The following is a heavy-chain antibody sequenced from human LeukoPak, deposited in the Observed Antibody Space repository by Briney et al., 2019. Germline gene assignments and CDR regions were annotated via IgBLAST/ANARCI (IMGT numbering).Heavy chain of an antibody. D-gene: IGHD3-9*01. CDR1: GGSFSGYY. CDR2: INHSGST. V-gene: IGHV4-34*01. Sequence: PSETLSLTCAAYGGSFSGYYWSWIRQPPGKGLEWIGEINHSGSTNYNPSLKSRVTISVDTSKNQFSLKLSSVTAADTAVYYCARRDYDILTGYLEFDYWGQGTLVTVSS. CDR3: ARRDYDILTGYLEFDY. J-gene: IGHJ4*02.